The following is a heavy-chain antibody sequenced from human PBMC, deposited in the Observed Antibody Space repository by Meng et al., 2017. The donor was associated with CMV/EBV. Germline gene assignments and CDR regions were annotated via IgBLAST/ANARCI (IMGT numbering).Heavy chain of an antibody. Sequence: ASVKVSCKASEYTFTDYYIHWVRQAPGQGLEWMGWINPNIGGTNYAQRFQGRVTMTRDTSISTAYLELNRPTSDDTAVYYCARSHPPYFYGSGIYPNWFDPWGQGTLVTVSS. CDR2: INPNIGGT. CDR3: ARSHPPYFYGSGIYPNWFDP. D-gene: IGHD3-10*01. J-gene: IGHJ5*02. CDR1: EYTFTDYY. V-gene: IGHV1-2*02.